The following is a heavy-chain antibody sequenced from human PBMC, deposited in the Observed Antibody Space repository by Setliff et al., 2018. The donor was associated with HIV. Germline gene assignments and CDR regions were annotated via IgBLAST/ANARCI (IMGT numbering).Heavy chain of an antibody. V-gene: IGHV3-74*01. D-gene: IGHD3-10*01. CDR3: AGGRGTLTRGALRMRDYGMDI. J-gene: IGHJ6*02. CDR2: INTDASSR. Sequence: GGSLRLSCAASGFTFDYYWMHWVRQSPGKGLVWVSRINTDASSRNYVDSVKGRFTISRDNDKRIVYLQMNNLRAEDSGVYYCAGGRGTLTRGALRMRDYGMDIWGQGTTVTVSS. CDR1: GFTFDYYW.